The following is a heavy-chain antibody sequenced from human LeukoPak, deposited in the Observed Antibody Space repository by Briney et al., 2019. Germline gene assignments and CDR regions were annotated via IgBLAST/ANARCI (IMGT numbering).Heavy chain of an antibody. D-gene: IGHD5-18*01. CDR3: ARVRLPPYYYYSYYMDV. J-gene: IGHJ6*03. CDR1: GGSFSGYS. CDR2: INHSGTT. V-gene: IGHV4-34*01. Sequence: SETLSLTCAVYGGSFSGYSWTWIRQPPGKGLEWIGEINHSGTTDYDPSLQSRVTISLDTSKNQFSLKVTSVTAADTAVYYCARVRLPPYYYYSYYMDVWGTGTTVTVSS.